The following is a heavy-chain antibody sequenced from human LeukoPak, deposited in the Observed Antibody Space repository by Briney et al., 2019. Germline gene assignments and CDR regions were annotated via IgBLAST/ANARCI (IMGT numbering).Heavy chain of an antibody. J-gene: IGHJ4*02. V-gene: IGHV1-24*01. Sequence: GASVKVSCKLSGNTLTEFSMHWVRQAPGKGLEWRGGFDPEDGKTIYAQKFQGRVTMTEDTSTDTAYMELSSLRSEDTAVYYCATAGDAIDSVMIWDFWGQGTLVTVSS. CDR1: GNTLTEFS. CDR2: FDPEDGKT. D-gene: IGHD3/OR15-3a*01. CDR3: ATAGDAIDSVMIWDF.